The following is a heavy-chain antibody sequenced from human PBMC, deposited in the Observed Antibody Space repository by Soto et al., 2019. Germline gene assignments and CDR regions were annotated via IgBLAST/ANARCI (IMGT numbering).Heavy chain of an antibody. J-gene: IGHJ4*02. V-gene: IGHV1-69*12. Sequence: QVQLVQSGAEVKKPGSSVKVSCKASGGTFSSYAISWVRQAPGQGLEWMGGIIPIFGTANYAQKFQGRVTITADESASTAYMELSSLRSEDTTVYYWARVEYSGYDSPCDYWGQGTLVTVSS. CDR3: ARVEYSGYDSPCDY. CDR2: IIPIFGTA. CDR1: GGTFSSYA. D-gene: IGHD5-12*01.